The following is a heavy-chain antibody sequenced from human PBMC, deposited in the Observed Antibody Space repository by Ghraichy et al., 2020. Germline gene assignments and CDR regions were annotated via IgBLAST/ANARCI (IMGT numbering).Heavy chain of an antibody. CDR3: VRPNPDWLGAFDL. D-gene: IGHD6-19*01. Sequence: GGSLRLSCAASGFSVSNLYMSWVRQAPGKGLEWVSTIYKGGATFYVDSVKGRFVIHRDSSKNTLFLQMNELRGEDSSTYYCVRPNPDWLGAFDLWGQGTTVTVSS. CDR1: GFSVSNLY. CDR2: IYKGGAT. J-gene: IGHJ3*01. V-gene: IGHV3-66*04.